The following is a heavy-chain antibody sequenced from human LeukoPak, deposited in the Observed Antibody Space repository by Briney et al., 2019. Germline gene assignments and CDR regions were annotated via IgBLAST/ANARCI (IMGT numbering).Heavy chain of an antibody. V-gene: IGHV1-69*04. D-gene: IGHD3-3*01. CDR2: IIPILGIA. CDR3: ARRGYYDFWSGSYYYYYMDV. CDR1: GGTFSSYA. Sequence: ASVKVSCKASGGTFSSYAISWVRQAPGEGLEWMGRIIPILGIANYAQKFQGRVSITRNTSISTAYMELSSLRSEDTAVYYCARRGYYDFWSGSYYYYYMDVWGKGTTVTVSS. J-gene: IGHJ6*03.